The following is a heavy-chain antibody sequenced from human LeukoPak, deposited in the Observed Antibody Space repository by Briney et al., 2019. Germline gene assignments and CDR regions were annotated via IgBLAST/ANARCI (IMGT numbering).Heavy chain of an antibody. D-gene: IGHD6-19*01. Sequence: GESLRLSCAASGFTFSSYGMHWVRQAPGKGLEWVAFIRYDGSNKYYADSVKGRFTISRDNSKNTLYLQMNSLRAEDTAVYYCAKEAIGGIAVRRYFDYWGQGTLVTVSS. CDR3: AKEAIGGIAVRRYFDY. J-gene: IGHJ4*02. CDR1: GFTFSSYG. CDR2: IRYDGSNK. V-gene: IGHV3-30*02.